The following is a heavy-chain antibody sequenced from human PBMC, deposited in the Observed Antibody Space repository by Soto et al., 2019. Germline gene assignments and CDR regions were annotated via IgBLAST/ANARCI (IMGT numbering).Heavy chain of an antibody. D-gene: IGHD3-22*01. V-gene: IGHV1-46*01. CDR3: ARGPNHDYYDSSGGGFDY. Sequence: ASVKVSCKASGYTFTSYYMHWVRQAPGQGLEWMGIINPSGGSTSYAQKFQGRVTMTRDTSTSTVYMELSSLRSEDTAVYYCARGPNHDYYDSSGGGFDYWGQGTLVTVSS. J-gene: IGHJ4*02. CDR2: INPSGGST. CDR1: GYTFTSYY.